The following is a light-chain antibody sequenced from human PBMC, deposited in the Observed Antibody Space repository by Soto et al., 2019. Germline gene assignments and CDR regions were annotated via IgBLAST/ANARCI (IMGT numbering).Light chain of an antibody. CDR3: NSYTSGSTWV. Sequence: QSVLTQPASVSGSPGQSITIPCTGTSSDVGGYNFVSWYQQYPGKTPKLMIYEVSNRPAGVSNRFSGSKSGNTASLTISGLQAEDEADYYCNSYTSGSTWVFGGGTKVTVL. V-gene: IGLV2-14*01. J-gene: IGLJ3*02. CDR2: EVS. CDR1: SSDVGGYNF.